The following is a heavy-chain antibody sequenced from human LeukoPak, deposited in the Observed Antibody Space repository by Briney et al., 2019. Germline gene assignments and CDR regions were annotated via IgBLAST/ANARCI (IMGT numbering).Heavy chain of an antibody. J-gene: IGHJ4*02. CDR2: ISSSSSYI. CDR3: ARSSGRGDY. CDR1: GFTFSSYS. Sequence: PGGSLRLSCAASGFTFSSYSMNWVRQAPGKGLEWVSYISSSSSYIFYADSLKGRFTISRDNAKNSLYLQMNSLRAEDTAVYYCARSSGRGDYWGQGTLVTVSS. D-gene: IGHD1-26*01. V-gene: IGHV3-21*01.